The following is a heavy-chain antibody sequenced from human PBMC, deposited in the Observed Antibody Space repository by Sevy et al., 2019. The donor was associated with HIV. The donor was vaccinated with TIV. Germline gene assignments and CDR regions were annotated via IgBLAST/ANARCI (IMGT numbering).Heavy chain of an antibody. CDR3: AGEATMVRGVKIDY. CDR2: ISYDGSNK. J-gene: IGHJ4*02. D-gene: IGHD3-10*01. Sequence: GGSLRLSCAASGFTFSSYAMHWVRQAPGKGLEWVAVISYDGSNKYYADSVKGRFTISRDNSKNTLYMQMNSLRAEDTAVDYCAGEATMVRGVKIDYWGQGTLVTVSS. V-gene: IGHV3-30-3*01. CDR1: GFTFSSYA.